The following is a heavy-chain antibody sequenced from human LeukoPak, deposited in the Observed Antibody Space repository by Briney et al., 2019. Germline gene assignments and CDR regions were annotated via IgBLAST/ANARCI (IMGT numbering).Heavy chain of an antibody. CDR3: ARSSSRDFQH. V-gene: IGHV4-59*01. CDR1: GGSISSYY. J-gene: IGHJ1*01. D-gene: IGHD6-6*01. CDR2: IYYSGST. Sequence: PSETLSLICTVSGGSISSYYWSWIRQPPGKGLEWIGYIYYSGSTNYNPSLKSRVTISVDTSKNQFSLKLSSVTAADTAVYYCARSSSRDFQHWGQGTLVTVSS.